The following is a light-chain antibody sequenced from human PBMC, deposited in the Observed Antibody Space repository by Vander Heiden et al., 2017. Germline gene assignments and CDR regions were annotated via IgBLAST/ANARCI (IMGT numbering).Light chain of an antibody. Sequence: DIQMTQSPSSLSASVGDRVTITCRASQSISSNLNWYQQKPGKAPNLLIYASSSLQSGVPSRFSGSGSGTDFTLTITSLRPEDFATYSCQQTDTAPLTFGQGTRLDMK. CDR2: ASS. J-gene: IGKJ5*01. CDR3: QQTDTAPLT. CDR1: QSISSN. V-gene: IGKV1-39*01.